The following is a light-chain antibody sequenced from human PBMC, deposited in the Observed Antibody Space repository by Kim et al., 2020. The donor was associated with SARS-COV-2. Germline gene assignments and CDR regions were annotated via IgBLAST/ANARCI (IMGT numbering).Light chain of an antibody. J-gene: IGKJ4*01. CDR3: KQRRNWPIT. CDR2: DAS. Sequence: EIVLTQSPATLSLSPGERATLSCRASQSVSSYLAWFQQKPGQTPRLLIYDASNRATGIPARFSGSGSGTDFTLTISSLEPEDFAVYYCKQRRNWPITFGGGTKVDIK. CDR1: QSVSSY. V-gene: IGKV3-11*01.